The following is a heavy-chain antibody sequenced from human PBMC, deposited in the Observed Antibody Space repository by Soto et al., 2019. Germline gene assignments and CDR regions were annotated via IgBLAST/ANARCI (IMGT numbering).Heavy chain of an antibody. Sequence: QVQLVQSGAEVKKPGSSVKVSCKASEGTFSSYAISWVRQAPGQGLEWMGGIIPIFGTANYAQKFQGRVTITADESTSTAYMELSSLRSEDTAVYYCARSRYCSSTSCYARSTHYFDYWGQGTLVTVSS. D-gene: IGHD2-2*01. CDR1: EGTFSSYA. J-gene: IGHJ4*02. CDR2: IIPIFGTA. V-gene: IGHV1-69*01. CDR3: ARSRYCSSTSCYARSTHYFDY.